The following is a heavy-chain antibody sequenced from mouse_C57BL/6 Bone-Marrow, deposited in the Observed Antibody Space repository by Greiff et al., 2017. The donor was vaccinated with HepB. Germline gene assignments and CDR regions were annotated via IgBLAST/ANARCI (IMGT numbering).Heavy chain of an antibody. CDR3: ATGTSY. D-gene: IGHD4-1*01. CDR2: INPGSGGT. Sequence: QVQLQQSGAELVRPGTSVKVSCKASGYAFTNYLIEWVKQRPGQGLEWIGVINPGSGGTNYNEKFKGKATLTADKSSSTAYMQLSSLTAEDSAVYFCATGTSYWGQGTTLTVSS. V-gene: IGHV1-54*01. J-gene: IGHJ2*01. CDR1: GYAFTNYL.